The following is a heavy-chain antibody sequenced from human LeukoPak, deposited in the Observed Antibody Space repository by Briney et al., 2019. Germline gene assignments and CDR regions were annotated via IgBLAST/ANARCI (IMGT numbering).Heavy chain of an antibody. D-gene: IGHD1-26*01. Sequence: GGSLRLSCTASGLTLSNYWMIWVRQAPGKGLQWVAKIKQDGSEKYYVDSVKGRFTISRDNAENSLYLQMNSLRVEDTTVYYCAARSSGNPYFWGQGTLVTVSS. V-gene: IGHV3-7*03. CDR2: IKQDGSEK. CDR1: GLTLSNYW. CDR3: AARSSGNPYF. J-gene: IGHJ4*02.